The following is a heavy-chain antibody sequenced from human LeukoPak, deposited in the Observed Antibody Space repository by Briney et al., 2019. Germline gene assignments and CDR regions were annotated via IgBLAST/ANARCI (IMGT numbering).Heavy chain of an antibody. V-gene: IGHV3-7*01. Sequence: PGGSLRLSCAASGFTFSSYWMSWVRQAPGKGLEWVANIKQDGSEKYYVDSVKGRFTISRDNAKNSLYLQMNSLRAEDTAVYYCARVPITMVRGVIILFDYWGQGTLVTVSS. CDR2: IKQDGSEK. CDR3: ARVPITMVRGVIILFDY. CDR1: GFTFSSYW. D-gene: IGHD3-10*01. J-gene: IGHJ4*02.